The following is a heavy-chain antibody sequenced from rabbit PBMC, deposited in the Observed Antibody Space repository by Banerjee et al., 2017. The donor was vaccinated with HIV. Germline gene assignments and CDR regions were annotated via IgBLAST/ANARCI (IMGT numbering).Heavy chain of an antibody. CDR3: ARDLAGAIGWNFNL. CDR2: INSSSRNV. D-gene: IGHD4-1*01. CDR1: GFDFSGSYW. V-gene: IGHV1S45*01. Sequence: QEQLEESGGGLVQPEGSLTLTCKASGFDFSGSYWMTWVRQAPGKGLEWIGCINSSSRNVVYASWATGRFTISKTSSTTVTLQMTSLTAADTATYLCARDLAGAIGWNFNLWGPGTLVTVS. J-gene: IGHJ4*01.